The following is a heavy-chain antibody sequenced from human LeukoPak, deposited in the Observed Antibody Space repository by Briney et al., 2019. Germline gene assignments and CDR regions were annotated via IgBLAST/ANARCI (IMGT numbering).Heavy chain of an antibody. CDR1: GYTFINFP. D-gene: IGHD5-18*01. CDR2: IYPNNSTR. Sequence: ASVKVSCKASGYTFINFPLSWVRQAPGQGPEWVGWIYPNNSTRGYTKSFQGRVLMTRDTSISTAYMELRSLKSEDTAVYYCARGRGILYIRPSDAFDIWGQGTMVTVSS. CDR3: ARGRGILYIRPSDAFDI. J-gene: IGHJ3*02. V-gene: IGHV1-8*01.